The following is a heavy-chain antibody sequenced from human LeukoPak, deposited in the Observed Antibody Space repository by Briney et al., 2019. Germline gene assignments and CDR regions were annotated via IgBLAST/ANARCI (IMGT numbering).Heavy chain of an antibody. Sequence: SETLSLTCTVSGGSISSSSYYWGWIRQPPGKGLEWIGSIYYSGSTYYNPSLKSRVTISVDTSKNQFSLKLSSVTAADTAVYYCVRQSGGPQMLWGQGTLVTVSS. CDR2: IYYSGST. CDR3: VRQSGGPQML. J-gene: IGHJ4*02. CDR1: GGSISSSSYY. D-gene: IGHD2-15*01. V-gene: IGHV4-39*01.